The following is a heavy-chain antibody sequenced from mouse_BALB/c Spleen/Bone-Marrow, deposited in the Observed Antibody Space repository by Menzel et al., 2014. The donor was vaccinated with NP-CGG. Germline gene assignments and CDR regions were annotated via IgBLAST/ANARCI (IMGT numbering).Heavy chain of an antibody. CDR2: IYPGDGDT. Sequence: VQLQHSGAELVRPGSSVKISCKASGYAFSSYWMNWVKQRPGQGLEWIGQIYPGDGDTNYNGKFKGKATLTADKSSSTAYMQLSSLTSEDSAVYFCARQYGSYFDYWGQGTTLTVSS. V-gene: IGHV1-80*01. D-gene: IGHD2-10*02. J-gene: IGHJ2*01. CDR3: ARQYGSYFDY. CDR1: GYAFSSYW.